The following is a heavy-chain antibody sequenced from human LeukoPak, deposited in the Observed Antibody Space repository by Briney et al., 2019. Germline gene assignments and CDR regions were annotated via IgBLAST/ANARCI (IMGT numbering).Heavy chain of an antibody. J-gene: IGHJ4*02. V-gene: IGHV3-23*01. CDR3: AKRVGGTPDN. CDR1: GFTFKAYA. D-gene: IGHD1-26*01. Sequence: GGSLRLSCAAPGFTFKAYAMMWGRQAPGKGLEWVSAIGGDGVSRDYSDSVKGRFTISRDNSKNTLYLQMNSLRVEDTALYFCAKRVGGTPDNWGLGTLVTVSS. CDR2: IGGDGVSR.